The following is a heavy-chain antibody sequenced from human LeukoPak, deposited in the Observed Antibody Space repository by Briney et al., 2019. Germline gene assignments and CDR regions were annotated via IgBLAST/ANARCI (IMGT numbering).Heavy chain of an antibody. CDR2: IYYSGST. D-gene: IGHD3-3*01. Sequence: SETLSLTCSVSGDSISTSSSYWGWIRQPPGKGLEWIGSIYYSGSTYYNTSLKSRVSISVDTSKNQFSLKMNSVTAADTAVYYCARSDFWSGYNDAFDIWGQGTMVTVSS. V-gene: IGHV4-39*01. CDR1: GDSISTSSSY. CDR3: ARSDFWSGYNDAFDI. J-gene: IGHJ3*02.